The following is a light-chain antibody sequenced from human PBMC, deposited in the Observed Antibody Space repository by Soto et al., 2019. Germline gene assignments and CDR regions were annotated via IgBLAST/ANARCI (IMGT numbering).Light chain of an antibody. V-gene: IGKV3-11*01. CDR1: QSVSRN. J-gene: IGKJ3*01. Sequence: EIVLTQSPAILSLSPGERATFSCRASQSVSRNLDWYQHKPGQTPRLLIYDASNTATGIPVSFSGSGSGTDLTLTISGPEHEDFAYYYCQRRSTGLSFGPGTKVDIK. CDR3: QRRSTGLS. CDR2: DAS.